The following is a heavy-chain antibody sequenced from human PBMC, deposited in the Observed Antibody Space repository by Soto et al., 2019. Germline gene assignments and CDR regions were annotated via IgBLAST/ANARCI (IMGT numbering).Heavy chain of an antibody. V-gene: IGHV3-23*01. D-gene: IGHD1-1*01. CDR1: GFTFRSYA. J-gene: IGHJ4*02. CDR2: ISGDGGST. Sequence: PGGSLRLSCVASGFTFRSYAMSWVRQAPGKGLDWVSGISGDGGSTFYADSVKGRFTISRDNFKNTLYLHMNNLRAEDTATYYCAQEASVLDILRTATAPQYWGQGTLVTVSS. CDR3: AQEASVLDILRTATAPQY.